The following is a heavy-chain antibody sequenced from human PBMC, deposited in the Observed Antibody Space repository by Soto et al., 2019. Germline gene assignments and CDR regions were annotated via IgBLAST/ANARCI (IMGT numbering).Heavy chain of an antibody. J-gene: IGHJ4*02. Sequence: SGPTLVNPTQTLTLTCTVSGFSLSTNGVGVGWIRQPPGKALEWLALIYWDDGKRYSQSLERRLIITKGSSKKQVVLTMTNMDPVDTATYYCAQRYGAPGYFDYWGQGTLVTVSS. CDR1: GFSLSTNGVG. V-gene: IGHV2-5*02. CDR3: AQRYGAPGYFDY. CDR2: IYWDDGK. D-gene: IGHD4-17*01.